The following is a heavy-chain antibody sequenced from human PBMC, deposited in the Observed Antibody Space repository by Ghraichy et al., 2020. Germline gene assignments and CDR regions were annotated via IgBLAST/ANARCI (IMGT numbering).Heavy chain of an antibody. CDR2: INHEGIT. D-gene: IGHD3-16*01. CDR3: ATLGGGLATSTAWASVNYFDY. J-gene: IGHJ4*02. V-gene: IGHV4-34*01. CDR1: GGPFSGYY. Sequence: LSLTCAVYGGPFSGYYWSWIRQPPGKGLEWIGQINHEGITDYNPSLKSRVTISLDRSQDQFSLKLTSVTAADTAVYYCATLGGGLATSTAWASVNYFDYWGQGTLVTVSS.